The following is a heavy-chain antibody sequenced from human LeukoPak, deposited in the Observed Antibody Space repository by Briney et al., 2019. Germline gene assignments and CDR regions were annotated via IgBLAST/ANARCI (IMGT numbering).Heavy chain of an antibody. V-gene: IGHV4-4*07. D-gene: IGHD3-10*01. Sequence: PSETLSLTCTVSGGSISSYYWSWIRQPAGKGLEWIGRIYTSGSTNYNPSLKSRVTMSVDTSKNQFSLKLSSVTAADTAVYYCARDGTTMVRGVLNYYYGMDVWGQGTTVTVSS. J-gene: IGHJ6*02. CDR3: ARDGTTMVRGVLNYYYGMDV. CDR1: GGSISSYY. CDR2: IYTSGST.